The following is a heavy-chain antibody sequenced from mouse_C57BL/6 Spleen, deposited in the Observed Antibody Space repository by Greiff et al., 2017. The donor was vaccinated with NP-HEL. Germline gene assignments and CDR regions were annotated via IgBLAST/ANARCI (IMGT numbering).Heavy chain of an antibody. D-gene: IGHD1-1*01. CDR2: ISTYYGDA. J-gene: IGHJ2*01. V-gene: IGHV1-67*01. Sequence: VQLQQSRPWRLRPGVSGKVSCKSSRYTFPAYTMHGVYQSNAKSLEWIGVISTYYGDASYNQKFKDKATMTVDKSSSTAYMELDRLTSEDSAVYYCVRDWHYHGNLHPYHFDHWGQVTPLIVSS. CDR1: RYTFPAYT. CDR3: VRDWHYHGNLHPYHFDH.